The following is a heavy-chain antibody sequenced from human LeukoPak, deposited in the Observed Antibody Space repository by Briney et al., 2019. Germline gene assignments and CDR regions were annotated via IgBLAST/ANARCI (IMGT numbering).Heavy chain of an antibody. CDR2: ISGSGDST. J-gene: IGHJ4*02. CDR1: GFTFSSYA. D-gene: IGHD5-12*01. Sequence: PTGGSLRLSCAASGFTFSSYAMSWVRQAPGKGLEWVSTISGSGDSTYYADSVKGRFTISRDNSKNTLYLQMNSLRAEDTAVYYCAKDKSPSGYSGYGLFDYWGQGTLVTVSS. V-gene: IGHV3-23*01. CDR3: AKDKSPSGYSGYGLFDY.